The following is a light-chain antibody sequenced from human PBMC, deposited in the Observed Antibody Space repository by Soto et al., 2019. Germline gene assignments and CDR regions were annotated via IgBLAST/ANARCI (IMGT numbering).Light chain of an antibody. CDR3: QQYSIWRT. CDR1: QFISNS. CDR2: GAS. J-gene: IGKJ1*01. V-gene: IGKV3-15*01. Sequence: EIVMTQSPATLSVSPGERVTLSCRASQFISNSLAWYQQRPGQPPRLLIYGASTRATGIPARFSGSGSGTEFTLTISSLQSEDFAVYYCQQYSIWRTFGQGTKV.